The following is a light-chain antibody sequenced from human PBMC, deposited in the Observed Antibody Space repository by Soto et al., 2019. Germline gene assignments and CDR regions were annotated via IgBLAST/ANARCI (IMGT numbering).Light chain of an antibody. CDR1: QSVSSSY. CDR2: GAS. CDR3: QQTYSTPWT. V-gene: IGKV3-20*01. J-gene: IGKJ1*01. Sequence: EIVLTQSPGTLSLSPGERATLSCRASQSVSSSYLAWYQQKPGQAPRLLIYGASSRATGIPDRFSGSGSGTDFTLTISSLQPGDLATYFCQQTYSTPWTFGQGTKVDI.